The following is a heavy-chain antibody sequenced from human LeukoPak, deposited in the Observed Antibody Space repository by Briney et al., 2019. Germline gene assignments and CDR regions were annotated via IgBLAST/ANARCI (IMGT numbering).Heavy chain of an antibody. J-gene: IGHJ6*03. Sequence: SSVKVSCKASGGTFSSYAISWVRQAPGQGLEWMGRIIPIFGTANYAQKFQGRVTITTDESTSTAYMELSSLRSEDTAVYYCARDRWLAIPYYYYYMDVWGKGTTVTVSS. CDR1: GGTFSSYA. V-gene: IGHV1-69*05. CDR3: ARDRWLAIPYYYYYMDV. CDR2: IIPIFGTA. D-gene: IGHD6-19*01.